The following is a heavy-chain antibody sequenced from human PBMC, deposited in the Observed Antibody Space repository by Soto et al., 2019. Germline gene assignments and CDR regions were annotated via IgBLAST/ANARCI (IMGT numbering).Heavy chain of an antibody. D-gene: IGHD2-15*01. V-gene: IGHV3-15*01. CDR3: TSTRCSGGSCYHSPVQPFDY. J-gene: IGHJ4*02. CDR2: IKSKTDGGTT. CDR1: GFTFSNAW. Sequence: GGSLRLSCAASGFTFSNAWMSWVRQAPGKGLEWVGRIKSKTDGGTTDYAAPVKGRFTISRDDSKNTLYLQMNSLKTEDTAVYYCTSTRCSGGSCYHSPVQPFDYWGQGTLVTVSS.